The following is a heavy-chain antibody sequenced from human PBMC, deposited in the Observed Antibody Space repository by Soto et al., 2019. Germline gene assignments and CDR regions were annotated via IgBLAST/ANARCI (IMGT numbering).Heavy chain of an antibody. CDR3: ARGGSMVAMTDGFDF. CDR1: GYTFTSYY. CDR2: INPSGGST. J-gene: IGHJ4*02. V-gene: IGHV1-46*01. Sequence: GASVKVSCKASGYTFTSYYMHWVRQAPGQGLEWMGIINPSGGSTNYAQKFQGRVTMTRDTSTSTVYMELTSLRSEDTAMFYCARGGSMVAMTDGFDFWGQGTLVTVSS. D-gene: IGHD2-21*02.